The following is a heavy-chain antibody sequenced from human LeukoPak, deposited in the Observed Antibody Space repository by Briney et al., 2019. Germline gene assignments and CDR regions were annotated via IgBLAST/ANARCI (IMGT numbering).Heavy chain of an antibody. D-gene: IGHD5-18*01. CDR1: VYTFTGYY. CDR3: ARSRCSYGSDY. CDR2: INPKSGGT. J-gene: IGHJ4*02. V-gene: IGHV1-2*02. Sequence: ASVTVSFKASVYTFTGYYMHWVRQAPGQGREWMGWINPKSGGTNYAQKFQGKVTMTRDTSISTAYMEVSRLRSDDTAVYYCARSRCSYGSDYWGQGTLVTVSS.